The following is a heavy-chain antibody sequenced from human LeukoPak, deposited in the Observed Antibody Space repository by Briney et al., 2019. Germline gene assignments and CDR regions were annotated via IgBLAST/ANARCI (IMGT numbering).Heavy chain of an antibody. CDR1: GYTFTSYY. CDR3: AKVGDIVLMLHATPGNSFDH. Sequence: ASVKVSCKASGYTFTSYYMHWVRQAPGQGLEWMGIINPSGGSTSYAQKFQGRVTMTRDTSTSTVYMELSSLRSEDTAVYYCAKVGDIVLMLHATPGNSFDHWAREPWSPSPQ. J-gene: IGHJ4*02. D-gene: IGHD2-8*01. V-gene: IGHV1-46*01. CDR2: INPSGGST.